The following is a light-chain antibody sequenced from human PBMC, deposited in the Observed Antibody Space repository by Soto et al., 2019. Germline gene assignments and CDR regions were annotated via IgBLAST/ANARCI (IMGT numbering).Light chain of an antibody. CDR3: QQANSFPQT. V-gene: IGKV1-12*01. CDR1: QSISRW. Sequence: DIQMTQSPSTLSASVGDRVTITCRASQSISRWVAWYQQKPGKAPKVLIWDATTLHRGVSSRFSGSGSGTDFTLTISSLQPEDFATYYCQQANSFPQTFGQGTKVDIK. CDR2: DAT. J-gene: IGKJ1*01.